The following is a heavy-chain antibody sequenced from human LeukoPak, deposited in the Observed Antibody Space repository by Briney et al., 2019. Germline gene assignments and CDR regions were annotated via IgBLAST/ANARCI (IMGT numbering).Heavy chain of an antibody. CDR1: GYSISSGYY. CDR3: VRLAALRGFYYYMDV. CDR2: VYRNGNT. J-gene: IGHJ6*03. Sequence: PSETLSLTCSVSGYSISSGYYWGWIRQPPGKGLEWVANVYRNGNTYYSPSLESRVTISVDTSKNMFSLKLSSLGAADTATYYCVRLAALRGFYYYMDVWGKGIAVTVS. V-gene: IGHV4-38-2*01. D-gene: IGHD6-25*01.